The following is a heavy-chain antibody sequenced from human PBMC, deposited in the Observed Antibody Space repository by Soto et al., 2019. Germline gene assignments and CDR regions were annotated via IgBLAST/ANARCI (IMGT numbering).Heavy chain of an antibody. V-gene: IGHV4-4*07. Sequence: SETLSLTCTVSGGSINTFYWSWVRQPAGKGLEWIGRIFSSGSTSFNPSLESRVAMSVDTSKNHFSLNLSSVTAADMAVYYCAREGSYSAYNFAHGIQSWSFDFWGQGALVTVSS. CDR3: AREGSYSAYNFAHGIQSWSFDF. CDR2: IFSSGST. J-gene: IGHJ4*02. CDR1: GGSINTFY. D-gene: IGHD5-12*01.